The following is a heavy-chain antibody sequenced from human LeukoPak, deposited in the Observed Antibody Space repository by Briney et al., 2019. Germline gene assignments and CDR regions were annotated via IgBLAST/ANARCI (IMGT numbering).Heavy chain of an antibody. CDR1: GGTFSSYA. Sequence: ASVKVSCKASGGTFSSYAISWVRQAPGQGLEWMGGIIPIFGTANYAQKFQGRVTITADKSTSTAYMELSSLRSEDTAVYYCARESGGYCSGGSCYQQPFDYWGQGTLVTVSS. J-gene: IGHJ4*02. CDR2: IIPIFGTA. V-gene: IGHV1-69*06. CDR3: ARESGGYCSGGSCYQQPFDY. D-gene: IGHD2-15*01.